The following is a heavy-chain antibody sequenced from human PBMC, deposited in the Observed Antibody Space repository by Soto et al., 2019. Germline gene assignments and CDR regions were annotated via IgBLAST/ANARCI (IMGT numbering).Heavy chain of an antibody. CDR2: ITGSGGST. CDR1: GFTFSSYA. D-gene: IGHD6-19*01. V-gene: IGHV3-23*01. J-gene: IGHJ4*02. CDR3: AKEGTPTILLAYSSGWIFGY. Sequence: EVRLLESGGGLVQPGGSLRLSCAASGFTFSSYAMSWVRQTPGKGLEWVSGITGSGGSTNYTDSVKGRFTISRENSKNTLYLHMNSWRADDTADYYCAKEGTPTILLAYSSGWIFGYWGEGTLVAVSS.